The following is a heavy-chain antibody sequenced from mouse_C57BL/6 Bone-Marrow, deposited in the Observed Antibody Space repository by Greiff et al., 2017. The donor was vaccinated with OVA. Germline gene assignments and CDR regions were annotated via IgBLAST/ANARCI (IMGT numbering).Heavy chain of an antibody. CDR2: SRNKANDYTT. V-gene: IGHV7-1*01. D-gene: IGHD2-3*01. Sequence: EVNVVESGGGLVQSGRSLRLSCATSGFTFSDFYMEWVRQAPGKGLEWIAASRNKANDYTTEYSASVKGRFIVSRDTSQSILYLQMNALRAEDTAIYYCARDSGYFYFDYWGQGTTLTVSS. CDR3: ARDSGYFYFDY. CDR1: GFTFSDFY. J-gene: IGHJ2*01.